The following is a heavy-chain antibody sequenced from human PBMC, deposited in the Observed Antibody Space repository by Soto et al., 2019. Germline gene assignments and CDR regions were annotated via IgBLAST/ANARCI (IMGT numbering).Heavy chain of an antibody. CDR1: RVAFTMYA. V-gene: IGHV3-23*01. CDR2: ITGSDVNT. CDR3: AKVAATIPPWDQ. J-gene: IGHJ4*02. D-gene: IGHD5-12*01. Sequence: GGSLRLSCASSRVAFTMYAISWTRQVPGKGLEWVSVITGSDVNTNYADSVKGRFTISRDNTKNMVYLQMNSLIAEDTGLYYCAKVAATIPPWDQWGQGTLVTVSS.